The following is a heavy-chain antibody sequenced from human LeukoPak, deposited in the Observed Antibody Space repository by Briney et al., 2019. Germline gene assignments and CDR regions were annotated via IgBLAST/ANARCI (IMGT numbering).Heavy chain of an antibody. CDR1: GGTFSSYA. CDR2: ISAYNGNT. J-gene: IGHJ5*02. V-gene: IGHV1-18*01. CDR3: ARDRYENWFDP. Sequence: ASVKVSCKASGGTFSSYAISWVRQAPGQGLEWMGWISAYNGNTNYAQKLQGRVTMTTDTSTSTAYMELRSLRSDDTAVYYCARDRYENWFDPWGQGTLVTVSS. D-gene: IGHD5-12*01.